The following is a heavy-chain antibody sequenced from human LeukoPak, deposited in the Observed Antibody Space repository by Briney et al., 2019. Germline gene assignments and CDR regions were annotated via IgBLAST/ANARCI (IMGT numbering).Heavy chain of an antibody. CDR1: GFTLSSYS. CDR2: ISSSSRYI. J-gene: IGHJ4*02. Sequence: GGSLRLSCAASGFTLSSYSLNWVRQAPGKGLEWVSSISSSSRYIDYADSVKGRFTISRDNAKNSLYLQMNSLRAEDTAVYYCARGSGSLVFDYWGQGTLVTVSS. D-gene: IGHD1-26*01. V-gene: IGHV3-21*01. CDR3: ARGSGSLVFDY.